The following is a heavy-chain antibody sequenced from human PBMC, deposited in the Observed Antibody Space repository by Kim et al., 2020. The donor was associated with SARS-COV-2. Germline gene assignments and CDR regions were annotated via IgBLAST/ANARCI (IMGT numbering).Heavy chain of an antibody. J-gene: IGHJ6*02. V-gene: IGHV1-69*13. CDR2: IIPIFGTA. D-gene: IGHD6-13*01. Sequence: SVKVSCKASGGTFSSYAISWVRQAPGQGLEWMGGIIPIFGTANYAQKFQGRVTITADESTSTAYMELSSLRSEDTAVYYCARDLGTGAAAGQYYYYGMDVWGQGTTVTVSS. CDR3: ARDLGTGAAAGQYYYYGMDV. CDR1: GGTFSSYA.